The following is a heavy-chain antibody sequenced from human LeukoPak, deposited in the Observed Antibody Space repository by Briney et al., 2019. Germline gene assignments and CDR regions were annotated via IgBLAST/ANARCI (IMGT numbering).Heavy chain of an antibody. CDR3: ARSDKPGYSSSWYFDY. Sequence: SETLSLTCTVSGGSISSYYWSWIRQPPGKGLEWIGYIYYSGSTNYNPSLKSRVTISVDTSKNQFSLKLSSVTAADTAVYYCARSDKPGYSSSWYFDYWGQGTLVTVSS. V-gene: IGHV4-59*01. D-gene: IGHD6-13*01. CDR2: IYYSGST. CDR1: GGSISSYY. J-gene: IGHJ4*02.